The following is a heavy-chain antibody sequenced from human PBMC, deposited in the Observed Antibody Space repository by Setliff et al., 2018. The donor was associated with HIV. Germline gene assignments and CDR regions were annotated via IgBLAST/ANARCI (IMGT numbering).Heavy chain of an antibody. CDR1: GFTFSSYA. J-gene: IGHJ3*02. V-gene: IGHV3-23*01. CDR3: ASEVCRHSGGYCYDSYAFDI. D-gene: IGHD3-22*01. CDR2: MSGSGANA. Sequence: PGGSLRLSCAASGFTFSSYAMSWVRQAPGKGLQWVSAMSGSGANAYYADSVKGRFTVSRDNSKNTLYLHMNSLRAEDTAIYYCASEVCRHSGGYCYDSYAFDIWGQGTLVTVSS.